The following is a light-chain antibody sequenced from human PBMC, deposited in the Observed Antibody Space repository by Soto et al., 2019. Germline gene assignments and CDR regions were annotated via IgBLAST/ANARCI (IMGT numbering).Light chain of an antibody. Sequence: QSVLTQSPSASGSSGQKVSISCSGSSSNIGSNTVNWYQLVPGTAPKLLIYGNDQRPSAVPGRFSGSKSGTSASLTISGLQSEDEADYYCATWDDSLNNVIFGGGTKLTVL. CDR3: ATWDDSLNNVI. CDR1: SSNIGSNT. V-gene: IGLV1-44*01. J-gene: IGLJ2*01. CDR2: GND.